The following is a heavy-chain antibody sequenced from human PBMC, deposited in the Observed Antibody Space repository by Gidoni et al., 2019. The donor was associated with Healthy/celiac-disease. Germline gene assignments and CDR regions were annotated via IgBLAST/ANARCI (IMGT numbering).Heavy chain of an antibody. V-gene: IGHV4-31*03. CDR2: IYYSGST. D-gene: IGHD3-22*01. CDR3: ANTYYYDSSGYYGAFDI. CDR1: GGSISSGGYY. J-gene: IGHJ3*02. Sequence: QVQLQESGPGLVKPSQTLSLTCTFSGGSISSGGYYWSWIRQHPGKGLEWSGYIYYSGSTYYNPSLKSRVTISVDTSKNQFSLKLSSVTAADTAVYYCANTYYYDSSGYYGAFDIWGQGTMVTVSS.